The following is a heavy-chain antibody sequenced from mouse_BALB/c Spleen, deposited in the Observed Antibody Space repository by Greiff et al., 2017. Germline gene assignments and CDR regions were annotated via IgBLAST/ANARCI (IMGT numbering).Heavy chain of an antibody. CDR1: GFTFSSYA. CDR3: ARDREYYGNLAWFAY. D-gene: IGHD2-1*01. Sequence: EVKLEESGGGLVKPGGSLKLSCAASGFTFSSYAMSWVRQSPEKRLEWVAEISSGGSYTYYPDTVTGRFTISRDNAKNTLYLEMSSLRSEDTAMYYCARDREYYGNLAWFAYWGQGTLVTVSA. J-gene: IGHJ3*01. CDR2: ISSGGSYT. V-gene: IGHV5-9-4*01.